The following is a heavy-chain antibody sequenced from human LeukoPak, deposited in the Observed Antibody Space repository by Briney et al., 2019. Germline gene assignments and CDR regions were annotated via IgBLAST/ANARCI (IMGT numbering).Heavy chain of an antibody. CDR1: GLTFSRYW. V-gene: IGHV3-74*01. Sequence: GGSLRLSCVASGLTFSRYWMHWVRQAPGKGLVWVSRINSDGRSTNYADSVKGRFSISRDNAENTLYLQMNSLRAEDTALYYCARVYLSQQLVPGLDYWGQGTLVTVSS. CDR2: INSDGRST. D-gene: IGHD6-13*01. CDR3: ARVYLSQQLVPGLDY. J-gene: IGHJ4*02.